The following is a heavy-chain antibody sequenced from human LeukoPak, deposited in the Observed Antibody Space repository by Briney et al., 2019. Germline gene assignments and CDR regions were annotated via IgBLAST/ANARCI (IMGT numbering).Heavy chain of an antibody. Sequence: GGSLRLSCAASGFTFSNYNFYWVRQAPGKGLEWVSSISSTSSYIYYADSMKGRFTISRDSAKNSLYLQMNSLRAEDTAVYYCARGVPYDSWSGPHYSDYWGQGTLVTVSS. J-gene: IGHJ4*02. D-gene: IGHD3-3*01. V-gene: IGHV3-21*01. CDR2: ISSTSSYI. CDR1: GFTFSNYN. CDR3: ARGVPYDSWSGPHYSDY.